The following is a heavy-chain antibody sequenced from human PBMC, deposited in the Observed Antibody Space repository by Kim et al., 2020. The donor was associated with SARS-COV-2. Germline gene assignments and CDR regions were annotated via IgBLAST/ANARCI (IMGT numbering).Heavy chain of an antibody. CDR3: AKWVLHWFDP. V-gene: IGHV3-23*01. CDR2: T. J-gene: IGHJ5*02. Sequence: TYYTDSVEGPFTIARDNTKNTLYLQMNSLRAEDTAVYYCAKWVLHWFDPWGQGTLVTVSS. D-gene: IGHD3-22*01.